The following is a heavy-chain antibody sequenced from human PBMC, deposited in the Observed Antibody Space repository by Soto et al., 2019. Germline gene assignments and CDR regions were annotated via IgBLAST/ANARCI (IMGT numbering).Heavy chain of an antibody. CDR3: ATGPYYDYIWGSYRYNQPFDY. J-gene: IGHJ4*02. Sequence: ASVKVSCKVSGYTLTELSMHWVRQAPGKGLEWMGGFDPEDGETIYAQKFQGRVTMTEDTSTDTAYMELSSLRSEDTAVYYCATGPYYDYIWGSYRYNQPFDYWGQGTLVTVSS. CDR1: GYTLTELS. D-gene: IGHD3-16*02. CDR2: FDPEDGET. V-gene: IGHV1-24*01.